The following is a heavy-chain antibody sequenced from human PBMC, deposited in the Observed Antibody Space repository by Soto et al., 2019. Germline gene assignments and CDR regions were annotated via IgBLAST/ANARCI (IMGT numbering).Heavy chain of an antibody. CDR1: GFAFSTYG. V-gene: IGHV3-49*04. Sequence: PGGSLRLSCAASGFAFSTYGMHWVRQAPGKGLEWVGFIRSKAYGGTTEYAASVKGRFTISRDDSKSIAYLQMNSLKTEDTAVYYCTRVPNAYFDILTLDDAFDIWGQGTMVTVSS. CDR3: TRVPNAYFDILTLDDAFDI. CDR2: IRSKAYGGTT. D-gene: IGHD3-9*01. J-gene: IGHJ3*02.